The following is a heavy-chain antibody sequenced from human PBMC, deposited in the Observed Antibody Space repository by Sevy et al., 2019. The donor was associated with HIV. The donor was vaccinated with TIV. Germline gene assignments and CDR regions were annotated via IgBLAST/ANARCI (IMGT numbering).Heavy chain of an antibody. V-gene: IGHV3-48*02. Sequence: GGSLRLSCAASGFTFSSYSMNWVRQAPGKGLEWVSYISSSSSTIYYADSVKGRFTISRDNAKNSLYLQMNSLRDEDTAVYYCAREDIVVVVAARSCRNPATDGMDVWGQGTTVTVS. CDR2: ISSSSSTI. CDR1: GFTFSSYS. CDR3: AREDIVVVVAARSCRNPATDGMDV. J-gene: IGHJ6*02. D-gene: IGHD2-15*01.